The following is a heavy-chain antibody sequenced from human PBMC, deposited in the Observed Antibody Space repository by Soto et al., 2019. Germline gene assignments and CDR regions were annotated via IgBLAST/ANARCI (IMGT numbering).Heavy chain of an antibody. CDR2: IFSNDEK. Sequence: KESGPVLVKPTETLTLTCTVSGFSLSNARMGVSWIRQPPGKALEWLAHIFSNDEKSYSTSLKSRLTISKDTSKSQVVLTMTNMDPVDTATYYCARIRGVARGGYYFDYWGQGTLVTVSS. CDR1: GFSLSNARMG. CDR3: ARIRGVARGGYYFDY. J-gene: IGHJ4*02. D-gene: IGHD3-16*01. V-gene: IGHV2-26*01.